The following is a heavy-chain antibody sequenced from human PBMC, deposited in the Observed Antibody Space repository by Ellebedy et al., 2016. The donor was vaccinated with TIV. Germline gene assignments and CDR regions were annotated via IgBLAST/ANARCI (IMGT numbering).Heavy chain of an antibody. CDR1: GGSISSYY. CDR3: ARGPGLDAFDI. Sequence: SETLSLTXTVSGGSISSYYWSWIRQPPGKGLEWIGYIYYSGSTNYNPSLKSRVTISVDTSKNQFSLKLSSVTAADTAVYYCARGPGLDAFDIWGQGTMVTVSS. CDR2: IYYSGST. J-gene: IGHJ3*02. V-gene: IGHV4-59*01. D-gene: IGHD1-14*01.